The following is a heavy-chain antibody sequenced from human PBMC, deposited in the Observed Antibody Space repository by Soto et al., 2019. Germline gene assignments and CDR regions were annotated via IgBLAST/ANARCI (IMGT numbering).Heavy chain of an antibody. CDR3: ARAKMAQRMGFDD. CDR1: GGTFSSYA. D-gene: IGHD6-25*01. Sequence: QVQLVQSGAEVKKPGSSVKVSCKASGGTFSSYAISWLRQAPGQGLEWMGGVIAIFGTANYAQKFQGRGTITADESKSTAYMELSSLRSEYTYVYYCARAKMAQRMGFDDWGQGTLVTVSS. CDR2: VIAIFGTA. V-gene: IGHV1-69*12. J-gene: IGHJ4*02.